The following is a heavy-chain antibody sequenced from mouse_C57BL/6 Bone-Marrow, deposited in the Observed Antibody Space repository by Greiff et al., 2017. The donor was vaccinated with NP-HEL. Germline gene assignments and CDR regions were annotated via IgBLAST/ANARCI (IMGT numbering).Heavy chain of an antibody. CDR3: TRYDGPFAY. V-gene: IGHV14-4*01. CDR1: GFNIKDDY. D-gene: IGHD2-3*01. Sequence: VQLQQSGAELVGPGASVKLSCTASGFNIKDDYMHWVKQRPEQGLEWIGWIDPENGDTEYASKFQGKATITADTSSNTAYLQLSSLTSEDTAVYYCTRYDGPFAYWGQGTLVTVSA. CDR2: IDPENGDT. J-gene: IGHJ3*01.